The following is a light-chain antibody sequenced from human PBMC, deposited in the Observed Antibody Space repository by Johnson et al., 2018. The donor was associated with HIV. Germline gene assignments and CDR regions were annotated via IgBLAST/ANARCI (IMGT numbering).Light chain of an antibody. Sequence: QSVLTQPPSVSAAPGQKVTISCSGSSSNIGNNYVSWFQHLPGTAPNLLIYENNKRPSGIPDRFSGSKSGASATLDITGLQTGDEADYYCGTWDNSLNVYVVGTGSKVTVL. CDR1: SSNIGNNY. CDR2: ENN. V-gene: IGLV1-51*02. CDR3: GTWDNSLNVYV. J-gene: IGLJ1*01.